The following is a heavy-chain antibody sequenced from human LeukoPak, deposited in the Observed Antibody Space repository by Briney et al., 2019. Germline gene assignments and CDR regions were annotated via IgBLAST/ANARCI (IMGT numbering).Heavy chain of an antibody. CDR2: MNPNSSNT. J-gene: IGHJ4*02. CDR1: GYTFTSYD. V-gene: IGHV1-8*01. D-gene: IGHD2-15*01. Sequence: ASVKVSCKASGYTFTSYDINWVRQATGQGLEWMGWMNPNSSNTGYAQKFQGRVTMTRNTSISTAYMELSSLRSEDTAVYYCARGEYCSGGSCYSPFDYWGQGTLVTVSS. CDR3: ARGEYCSGGSCYSPFDY.